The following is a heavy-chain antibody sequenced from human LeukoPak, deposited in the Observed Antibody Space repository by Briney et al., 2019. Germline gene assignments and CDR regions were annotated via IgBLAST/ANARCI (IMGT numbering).Heavy chain of an antibody. V-gene: IGHV4-59*01. CDR3: ARDGLGYGLPFDY. J-gene: IGHJ4*02. CDR2: IHYSGST. D-gene: IGHD5-24*01. CDR1: SGSISSYY. Sequence: SETLSLACIVSSGSISSYYWSWIRQPPGKGLEWIGYIHYSGSTNYNPSLKSRVTISVDTSKNRFSLILSFVTAADTAVYYCARDGLGYGLPFDYWGQGTLVTVSS.